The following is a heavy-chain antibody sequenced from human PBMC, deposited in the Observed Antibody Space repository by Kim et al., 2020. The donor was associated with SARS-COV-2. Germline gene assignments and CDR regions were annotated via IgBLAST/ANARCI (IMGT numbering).Heavy chain of an antibody. D-gene: IGHD5-12*01. CDR1: GGSFSGYY. CDR2: INHSGST. V-gene: IGHV4-34*01. CDR3: ARRKGYNRYYFDY. J-gene: IGHJ4*02. Sequence: SETLSLTCAVYGGSFSGYYWSWIRQPPGKGLEWIGEINHSGSTNYNPSLKSRVTISVDTSKNQFSLKLSSVTAADTAVYYCARRKGYNRYYFDYWGQGTLVTVSS.